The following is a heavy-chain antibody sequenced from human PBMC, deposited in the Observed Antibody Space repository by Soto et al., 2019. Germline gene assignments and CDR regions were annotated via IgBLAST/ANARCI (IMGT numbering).Heavy chain of an antibody. CDR1: SGSISTYY. J-gene: IGHJ4*02. CDR2: INHSGST. V-gene: IGHV4-34*01. D-gene: IGHD2-15*01. Sequence: PSETLSLTCTVSSGSISTYYWSWIRQPPGKGLEWIGEINHSGSTNYNPSLKSRVTISVDTSKNQFSLKLSSVTAADTAVYYCAIFEPELGYCSGGSCKIFDYWGQGTLVTVSS. CDR3: AIFEPELGYCSGGSCKIFDY.